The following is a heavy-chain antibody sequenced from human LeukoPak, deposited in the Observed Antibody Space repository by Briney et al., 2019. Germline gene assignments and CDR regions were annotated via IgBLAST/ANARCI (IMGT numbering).Heavy chain of an antibody. D-gene: IGHD3-22*01. CDR2: IYHSGAT. CDR1: GGSISSYY. J-gene: IGHJ6*02. CDR3: ARDRSPEGYYDSSHWDYYHGMDV. V-gene: IGHV4-59*01. Sequence: SETLSLTCTVSGGSISSYYWSWIRQPPGKGLEWIGYIYHSGATNYNPSLKSRVTIPVDTSKNQFSLNLSSVTAADTAMYYCARDRSPEGYYDSSHWDYYHGMDVWGQGTTVTVSS.